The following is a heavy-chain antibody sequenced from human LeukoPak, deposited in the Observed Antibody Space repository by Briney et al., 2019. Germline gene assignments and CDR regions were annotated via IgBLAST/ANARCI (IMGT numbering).Heavy chain of an antibody. CDR3: ARAAAAAGGQYFDY. CDR1: GGSISTYY. D-gene: IGHD6-13*01. Sequence: SETLSLTCTVSGGSISTYYWSLIRQPAGKGLEWIGRIYTNENTNYNPSLRSRVTMSVDTSKNQFSLKLSSVTAADTAVYYCARAAAAAGGQYFDYWGQGTLVAVSS. V-gene: IGHV4-4*07. CDR2: IYTNENT. J-gene: IGHJ4*02.